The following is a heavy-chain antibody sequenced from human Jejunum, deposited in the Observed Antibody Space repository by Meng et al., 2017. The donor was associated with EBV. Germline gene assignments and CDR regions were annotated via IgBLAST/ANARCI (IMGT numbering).Heavy chain of an antibody. J-gene: IGHJ5*02. CDR3: ARLGGYASGTYYPIDP. CDR1: GGSVSDYN. Sequence: VQLQHGGAGLWKPSETLSPTCAVYGGSVSDYNCTWIRRPSGKGLEWIGEINHGEGAIYNPSHKSRVTIPVDTSKNQFSLKLSSVTAADTAVSSCARLGGYASGTYYPIDPWGQGTLVTVSS. CDR2: INHGEGA. D-gene: IGHD3-10*01. V-gene: IGHV4-34*01.